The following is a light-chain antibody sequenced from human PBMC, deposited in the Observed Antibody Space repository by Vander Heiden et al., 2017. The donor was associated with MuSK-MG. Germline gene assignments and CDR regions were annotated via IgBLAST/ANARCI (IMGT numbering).Light chain of an antibody. V-gene: IGKV3-11*01. Sequence: EIVLTQSPTTLSLSPGERATLSCRASQSVSNYLAWYQQKPGQAPRLLIHDASNRATGIPARFSGSGYGTDFTLTISSREPEDFAVYYCQQGSNWPLYTFVQGTLMXIK. CDR1: QSVSNY. CDR2: DAS. J-gene: IGKJ5*01. CDR3: QQGSNWPLYT.